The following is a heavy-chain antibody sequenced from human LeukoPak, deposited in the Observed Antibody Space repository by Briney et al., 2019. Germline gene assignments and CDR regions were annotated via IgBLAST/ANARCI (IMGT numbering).Heavy chain of an antibody. CDR1: GFTFSSYW. CDR2: IKQDGSEK. J-gene: IGHJ4*02. CDR3: ATSPYSYSPYYFDY. Sequence: GGSLRLSCAASGFTFSSYWMSWVRQAPGKGLEWVANIKQDGSEKYYADSVKGRFTISRDNSENTLFLQMNSLRPEDTAVYYCATSPYSYSPYYFDYWGQGTQVTVSS. D-gene: IGHD5-18*01. V-gene: IGHV3-7*01.